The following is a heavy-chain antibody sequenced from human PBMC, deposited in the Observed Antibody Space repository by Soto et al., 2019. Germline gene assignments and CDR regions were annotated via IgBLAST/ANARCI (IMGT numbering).Heavy chain of an antibody. CDR3: ARGGDIVVVPAAMLNYHYYGMDV. V-gene: IGHV4-31*03. J-gene: IGHJ6*02. Sequence: SETLSLTCTVSGGSISSGGYYWSWIRQHPGKGLEWIGYIYYSGSTYYNPSLKSRVTISVDTSKNQFSLKLSSVTAADTAVYYCARGGDIVVVPAAMLNYHYYGMDVWGQGTTVTVSS. CDR2: IYYSGST. D-gene: IGHD2-2*01. CDR1: GGSISSGGYY.